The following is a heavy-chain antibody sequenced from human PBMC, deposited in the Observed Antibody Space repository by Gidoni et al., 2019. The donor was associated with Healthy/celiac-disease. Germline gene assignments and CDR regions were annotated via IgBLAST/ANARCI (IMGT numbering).Heavy chain of an antibody. V-gene: IGHV3-30*18. J-gene: IGHJ4*02. CDR3: AKQAPPYGSGSYPPYFDY. D-gene: IGHD3-10*01. Sequence: QVQLVESGGGVVQPGRSLRLSCAASGFTFSSYGMHWVRQAPGKGLEWVAVISYDGSNKYYADSVKGRFTISRDNSKNTLYLQMNSLRAEDTAVYYCAKQAPPYGSGSYPPYFDYWGQGTLVTVSS. CDR2: ISYDGSNK. CDR1: GFTFSSYG.